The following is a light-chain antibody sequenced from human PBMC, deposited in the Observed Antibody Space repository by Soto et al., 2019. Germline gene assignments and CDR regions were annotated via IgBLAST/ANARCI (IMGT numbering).Light chain of an antibody. CDR2: GAS. CDR1: QNIDKF. J-gene: IGKJ1*01. Sequence: EFELTQSPATLSLSPGDTATLPCRASQNIDKFLAWYQQKPGQAPRLLIFGASSRATGIPDRFSGSGSGTDFTLTISRLEPEDFAVYYCQQYDSSPKTFGQGTKVDIK. CDR3: QQYDSSPKT. V-gene: IGKV3-20*01.